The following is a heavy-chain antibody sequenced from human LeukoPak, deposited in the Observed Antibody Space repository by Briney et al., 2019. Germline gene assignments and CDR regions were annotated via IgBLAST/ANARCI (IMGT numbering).Heavy chain of an antibody. V-gene: IGHV4-61*01. D-gene: IGHD3-9*01. CDR3: ARLTYYDIGDH. CDR1: GDSVSSGSYY. Sequence: SETLSLTCTVSGDSVSSGSYYWSWIRQPPGKGLEWIGYIYYNGDTNYNPSLKSRVTIAADTSKNRFSLKLNSVTAADTAVYYCARLTYYDIGDHWGQGTLVTVSS. CDR2: IYYNGDT. J-gene: IGHJ4*02.